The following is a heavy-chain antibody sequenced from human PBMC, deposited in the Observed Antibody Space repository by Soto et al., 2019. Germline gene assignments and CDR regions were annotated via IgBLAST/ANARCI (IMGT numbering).Heavy chain of an antibody. CDR2: VNHSGST. CDR3: THDNGH. V-gene: IGHV4-34*01. CDR1: GGSFSGYY. J-gene: IGHJ4*02. D-gene: IGHD2-8*01. Sequence: QVQLQQWGAGLLKPSETLSLTCAVYGGSFSGYYWSWIRQPPGKGLEWIGEVNHSGSTNYNPSLKSRVTISVDTAKNQFSLKLSSVTAADTAVYYCTHDNGHWGQGTLVTVSS.